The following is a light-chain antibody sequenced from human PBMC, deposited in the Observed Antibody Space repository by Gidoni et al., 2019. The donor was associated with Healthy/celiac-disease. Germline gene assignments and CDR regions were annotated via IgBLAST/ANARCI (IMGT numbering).Light chain of an antibody. J-gene: IGKJ2*01. V-gene: IGKV2-28*01. Sequence: DSVMTQSPLSLPVTPGEPASISCRSSPRILHSNGYNYLDWYRKKTGQSPQLLIYLGSNRASGVHDRFSGSGSGTVFTLKNSRVEAKDLGVYYCMQALQTLYTFGQGTKLEIK. CDR3: MQALQTLYT. CDR1: PRILHSNGYNY. CDR2: LGS.